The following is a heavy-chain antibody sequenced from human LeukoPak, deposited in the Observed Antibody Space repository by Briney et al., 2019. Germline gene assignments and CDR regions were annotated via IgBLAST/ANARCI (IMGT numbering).Heavy chain of an antibody. J-gene: IGHJ4*02. Sequence: GESLKIPCKGSGYSYNSYWIGWVRQMPGKGLEWMGIIYLADSDTRYSPSFQGQVTISADKSISTAYLQWSSLKASDTAMYYCARSDIVATVGTFDYWGQGTLVTVSS. CDR2: IYLADSDT. V-gene: IGHV5-51*01. CDR3: ARSDIVATVGTFDY. CDR1: GYSYNSYW. D-gene: IGHD5-12*01.